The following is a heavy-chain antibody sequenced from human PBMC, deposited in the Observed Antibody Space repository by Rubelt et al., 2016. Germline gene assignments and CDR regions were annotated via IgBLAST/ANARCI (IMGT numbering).Heavy chain of an antibody. V-gene: IGHV3-74*01. Sequence: CAASGFTFSSYWMHWVRQAPGKGLVWVSRINSDGSRTSYADSAKGRFTISRDNAKNTLYLQMNSLRAEDTAVYYCARVYGSGSSFYYYYGMDVWGQGTTVTVSS. CDR2: INSDGSRT. CDR3: ARVYGSGSSFYYYYGMDV. CDR1: GFTFSSYW. D-gene: IGHD3-10*01. J-gene: IGHJ6*02.